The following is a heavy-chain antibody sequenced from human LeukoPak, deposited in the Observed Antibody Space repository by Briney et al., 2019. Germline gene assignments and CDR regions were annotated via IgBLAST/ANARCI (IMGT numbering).Heavy chain of an antibody. J-gene: IGHJ4*02. V-gene: IGHV3-23*01. D-gene: IGHD3-9*01. CDR2: IDGSGGST. Sequence: GGSLRLSCAASGLTFSTYAMSWVRQAPGKGLEWVSTIDGSGGSTYYADSVKGRFTISRDNSKNTLYLQMNSLRAEDTAVYYCAKLAPFDWLETDDYWGQGTLVTVSS. CDR1: GLTFSTYA. CDR3: AKLAPFDWLETDDY.